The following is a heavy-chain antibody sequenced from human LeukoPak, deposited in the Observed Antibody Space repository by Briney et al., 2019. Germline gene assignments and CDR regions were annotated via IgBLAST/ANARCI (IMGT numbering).Heavy chain of an antibody. CDR2: IKQDGSEK. Sequence: GGSLRLSCAASGFTFSSYWMSWVRQAPGKGLEWVANIKQDGSEKYYVDSVKGRFTISRDNAKNPLYLQMNSLRAEDTAVYYCARGTLYYYDSSGQTTTDYWGQGTLVTVSS. D-gene: IGHD3-22*01. CDR1: GFTFSSYW. V-gene: IGHV3-7*01. J-gene: IGHJ4*02. CDR3: ARGTLYYYDSSGQTTTDY.